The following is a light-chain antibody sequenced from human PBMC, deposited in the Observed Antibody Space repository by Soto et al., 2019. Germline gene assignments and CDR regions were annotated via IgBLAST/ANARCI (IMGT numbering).Light chain of an antibody. J-gene: IGLJ2*01. Sequence: QLVLTQSPSASASLGASVKLTCTLSSGHSSYAIAWHQQQPGKGPRYLMKVNSDGSHNKGDGIPDRFSGSSSGAERSLTSSSLQSEDEAYYYCQTWGTGIQVFGGGTKVTVL. CDR2: VNSDGSH. CDR1: SGHSSYA. V-gene: IGLV4-69*01. CDR3: QTWGTGIQV.